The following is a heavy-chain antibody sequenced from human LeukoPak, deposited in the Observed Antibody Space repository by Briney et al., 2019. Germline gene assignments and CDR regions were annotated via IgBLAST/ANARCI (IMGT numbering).Heavy chain of an antibody. J-gene: IGHJ4*02. CDR3: ARGHASVDITMIVVVNIYFDY. CDR1: GFTFSSYW. V-gene: IGHV3-7*01. Sequence: SGGSLRLSCAASGFTFSSYWMSWVRQAPGKGLEWVANIKQDGSEKYYVDSVKGRFTISRDNAKNSLYLQMNSLRAEDTAVYYCARGHASVDITMIVVVNIYFDYWGQGTLVTVSS. CDR2: IKQDGSEK. D-gene: IGHD3-22*01.